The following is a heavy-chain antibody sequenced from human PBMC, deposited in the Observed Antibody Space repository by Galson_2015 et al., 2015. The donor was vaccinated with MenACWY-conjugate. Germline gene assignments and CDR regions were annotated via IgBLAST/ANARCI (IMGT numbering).Heavy chain of an antibody. CDR1: GYTFTSYA. CDR3: ARDYDILTGYLDAFDI. V-gene: IGHV1-3*01. Sequence: SVKVSCKASGYTFTSYAMHWVRQAPGQRLEWMGWINAGNGNTKYSQKFQGRVTITRDTSASTAYMELSSLRSEDTAVYYCARDYDILTGYLDAFDIWGQGTMVTVSS. D-gene: IGHD3-9*01. CDR2: INAGNGNT. J-gene: IGHJ3*02.